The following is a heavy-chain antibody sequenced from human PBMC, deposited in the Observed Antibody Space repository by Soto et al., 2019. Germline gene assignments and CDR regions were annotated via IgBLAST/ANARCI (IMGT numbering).Heavy chain of an antibody. V-gene: IGHV1-8*01. Sequence: ASVKVSCKASGYTFTSYDINWVRQATGQGLEWMGWMNPNSGNTGYAQKFQGRVTMTRNTSISTAYMELSSLRSEDTAVYYCARGRRWLRVVLYYYMDVWGKGTTVTVSS. J-gene: IGHJ6*03. CDR3: ARGRRWLRVVLYYYMDV. CDR2: MNPNSGNT. D-gene: IGHD5-12*01. CDR1: GYTFTSYD.